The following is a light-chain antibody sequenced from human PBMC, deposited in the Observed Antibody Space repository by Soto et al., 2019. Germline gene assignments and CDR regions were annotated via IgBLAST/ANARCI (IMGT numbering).Light chain of an antibody. CDR3: QQYNSNSPT. Sequence: DIQMTQSPSTLSASVGDRVTITCRASQSISSWLAWYQQKPGKAPKLQIYDASSLESGVPSRFSGSGSGTEFTLTISSLQPNDFATYYCQQYNSNSPTCGQGTKVEIK. CDR2: DAS. V-gene: IGKV1-5*01. CDR1: QSISSW. J-gene: IGKJ1*01.